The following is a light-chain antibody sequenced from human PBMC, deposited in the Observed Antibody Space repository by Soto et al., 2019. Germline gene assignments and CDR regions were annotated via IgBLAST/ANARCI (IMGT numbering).Light chain of an antibody. CDR1: QDIIYY. Sequence: DIQMTQSPSSLSASVGDRVTITCQASQDIIYYLNWYQQKPGRAPKLLIYDASNLEEGVPSRFSGSGSGTVYTFTIRRLQPEDIATYYCQQYDNLPLTFGGGTKVEI. V-gene: IGKV1-33*01. CDR2: DAS. CDR3: QQYDNLPLT. J-gene: IGKJ4*01.